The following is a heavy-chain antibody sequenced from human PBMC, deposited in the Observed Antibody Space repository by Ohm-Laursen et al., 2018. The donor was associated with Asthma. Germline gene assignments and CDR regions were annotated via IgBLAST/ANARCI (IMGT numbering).Heavy chain of an antibody. CDR3: ARGHGYNLY. D-gene: IGHD5-24*01. CDR2: VDSSGTT. J-gene: IGHJ4*02. V-gene: IGHV4-39*07. Sequence: TLSLTCSVSGGSINSRSYYWGWIRHSPGKGLEWIGSVDSSGTTYSNPSLKSRVSISVDTSTNQFSLKLSSVTAADTAVYYCARGHGYNLYWGQGTLVTVSS. CDR1: GGSINSRSYY.